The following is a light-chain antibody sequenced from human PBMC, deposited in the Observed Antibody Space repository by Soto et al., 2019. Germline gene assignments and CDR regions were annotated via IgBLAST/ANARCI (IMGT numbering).Light chain of an antibody. CDR1: QVIGSRY. Sequence: EIVMTQSPGTLSLSPGERATISCRASQVIGSRYLAWYHQKSGQAPRLLIYGASSMATGIPDRFSGSGSGTDFTLTISRLEPEDFGVYYCQQFGSSIPHTFGQGTKLESK. V-gene: IGKV3-20*01. CDR3: QQFGSSIPHT. J-gene: IGKJ2*01. CDR2: GAS.